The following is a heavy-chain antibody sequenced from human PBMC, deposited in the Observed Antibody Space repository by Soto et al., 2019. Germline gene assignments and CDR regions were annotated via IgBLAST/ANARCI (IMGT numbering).Heavy chain of an antibody. J-gene: IGHJ5*02. CDR2: INHSGST. D-gene: IGHD2-15*01. CDR3: ASLRFPDIVVVGLENWFDP. CDR1: GGSFSGYY. Sequence: SETLSLTCAVYGGSFSGYYWSWIRQPPGKGLEWIGEINHSGSTNYNPSLKSRVTISVDTSKNQFSLKLGSVTAADTAVYYCASLRFPDIVVVGLENWFDPWGQGTLVTVSS. V-gene: IGHV4-34*01.